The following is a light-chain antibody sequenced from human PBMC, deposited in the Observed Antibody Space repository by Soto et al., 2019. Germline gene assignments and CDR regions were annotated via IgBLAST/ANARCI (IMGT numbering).Light chain of an antibody. CDR3: QQYGSSPPYT. CDR1: QSISNNY. CDR2: GAS. J-gene: IGKJ2*01. Sequence: EIVLTKSPGTLSLSPGERATLSCRASQSISNNYLAWYQQKPGQAPRLLIYGASSRATGIPDRFSGSGSGTDFTLTISRLEPEDFAVYYCQQYGSSPPYTFGQGSKLEIK. V-gene: IGKV3-20*01.